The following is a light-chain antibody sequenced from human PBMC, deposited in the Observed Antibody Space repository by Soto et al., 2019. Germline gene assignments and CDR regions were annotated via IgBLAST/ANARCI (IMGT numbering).Light chain of an antibody. CDR3: QQYKNWPPLT. CDR2: GAF. J-gene: IGKJ4*01. CDR1: QSVTYN. V-gene: IGKV3-15*01. Sequence: EIVMTQSPATLSVSPGETATLSCRASQSVTYNLAWYQQKPSQGPRLLIYGAFTRATGIPASFSGSGSGTEFTLTISSLQSEDFAGYYCQQYKNWPPLTFGGGTKVEIK.